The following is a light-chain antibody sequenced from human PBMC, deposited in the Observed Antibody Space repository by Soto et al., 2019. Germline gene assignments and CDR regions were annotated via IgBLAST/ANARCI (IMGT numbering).Light chain of an antibody. V-gene: IGKV3-20*01. Sequence: EIVLTQSPGTLSLSPGERATLSCRASQSVFNNYLAWHQQKPGQAPRLLIYGASSRASGIPDRFSGSGSGTDFTLTISRLEPEDFAVYYCQQYGNSPIFTFGPGTKVDIK. J-gene: IGKJ3*01. CDR1: QSVFNNY. CDR2: GAS. CDR3: QQYGNSPIFT.